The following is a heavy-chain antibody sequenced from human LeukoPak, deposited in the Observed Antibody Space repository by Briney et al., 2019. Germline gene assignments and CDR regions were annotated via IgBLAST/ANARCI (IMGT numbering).Heavy chain of an antibody. CDR2: ISYDGSNK. Sequence: GGSLRLSCAASGFTFSSYGMHWVRQAPGKGLECVAVISYDGSNKYYADSVKGRFTISRDNSKNTLYPQMNSLRAEDTAVYYCAKDLRVEDIVATIPGDYWGQGTLVTVSS. V-gene: IGHV3-30*18. D-gene: IGHD5-12*01. J-gene: IGHJ4*02. CDR3: AKDLRVEDIVATIPGDY. CDR1: GFTFSSYG.